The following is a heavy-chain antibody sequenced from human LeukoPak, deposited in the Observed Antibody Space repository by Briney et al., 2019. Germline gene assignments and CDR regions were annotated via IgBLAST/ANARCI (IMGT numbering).Heavy chain of an antibody. Sequence: ASETLSLTCTVSGGSISSYYWSWIRQPPGKGLEWIGYIYYSGSTNYNPSLKSRVTISVDTSKNQFSLKLSSVTAADTAVYYCARNGDYDFWSGYFKNIDAFDIWGQGTMVTVSS. V-gene: IGHV4-59*01. CDR2: IYYSGST. CDR1: GGSISSYY. J-gene: IGHJ3*02. D-gene: IGHD3-3*01. CDR3: ARNGDYDFWSGYFKNIDAFDI.